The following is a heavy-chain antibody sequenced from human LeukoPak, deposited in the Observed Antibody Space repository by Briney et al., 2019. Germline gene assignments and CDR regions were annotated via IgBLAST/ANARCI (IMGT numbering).Heavy chain of an antibody. V-gene: IGHV3-23*01. J-gene: IGHJ4*02. CDR1: GFTFSSYA. CDR3: ARAGNTRFDY. D-gene: IGHD2/OR15-2a*01. Sequence: GGSLRLSCAASGFTFSSYAMSWVRQAPGKVLEWVSGISGSDGSTYYADSVKGRFTISRDNSKNTLYLQMNSLRAEDTAVYYCARAGNTRFDYWGQGTLVTVSS. CDR2: ISGSDGST.